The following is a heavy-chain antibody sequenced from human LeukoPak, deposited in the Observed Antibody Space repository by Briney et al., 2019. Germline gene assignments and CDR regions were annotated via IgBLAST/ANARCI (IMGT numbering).Heavy chain of an antibody. V-gene: IGHV3-30-3*01. CDR2: ISYDGSNK. J-gene: IGHJ6*02. D-gene: IGHD4-17*01. CDR3: ARARHDYGDPPLYYYYYGMDV. CDR1: GFTFSSYW. Sequence: GGSLRLSCAASGFTFSSYWMSWVRQAPGKGLEWVAVISYDGSNKYYADSVKGRFTISRDNSKNTLYLQMNSLRAEDTAVYYCARARHDYGDPPLYYYYYGMDVWGQGTTVTVSS.